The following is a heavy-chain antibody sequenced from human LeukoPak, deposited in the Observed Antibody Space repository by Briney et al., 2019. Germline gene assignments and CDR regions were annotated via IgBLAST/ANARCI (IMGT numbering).Heavy chain of an antibody. Sequence: GESLMISCKGSGYRFSSYWIGWVRQMPGKGLEWMGIIYPGDSDTRYSPSFQGQVTISADKSISTAYLQWSSLKASDTAMYYCAREDGYRGEGPFDYWGQGTLVTVSS. CDR3: AREDGYRGEGPFDY. D-gene: IGHD5-24*01. CDR1: GYRFSSYW. V-gene: IGHV5-51*01. J-gene: IGHJ4*02. CDR2: IYPGDSDT.